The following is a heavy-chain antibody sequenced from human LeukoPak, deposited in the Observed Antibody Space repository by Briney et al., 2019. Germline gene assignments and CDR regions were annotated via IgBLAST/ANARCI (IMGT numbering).Heavy chain of an antibody. D-gene: IGHD1-26*01. CDR1: GFTFSSYA. CDR3: ARGTWELLLGYFDY. Sequence: GGSLRLSCAASGFTFSSYAMHWVRQAPGKGLEWVAVISYDGGNKYYADSVKGRFTISRDNSKNTLYLQMNSLRAEDTAVYYCARGTWELLLGYFDYWGQGTLVTVSS. V-gene: IGHV3-30*04. CDR2: ISYDGGNK. J-gene: IGHJ4*02.